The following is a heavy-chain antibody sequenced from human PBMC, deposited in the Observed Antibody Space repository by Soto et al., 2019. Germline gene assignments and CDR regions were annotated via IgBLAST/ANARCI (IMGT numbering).Heavy chain of an antibody. CDR3: AREGRSSSGTQNWFDP. V-gene: IGHV1-2*04. J-gene: IGHJ5*02. Sequence: QVQLVQSGAEVKKPGASVKVSCKASGYTFTGYYMHWVRQAPGQGLEWMGWINPNSGGTNYAQKFQGWGTMTRDTSISTAYMELSRLRSDDTAVYYCAREGRSSSGTQNWFDPWGQGTLVTVSS. CDR1: GYTFTGYY. CDR2: INPNSGGT. D-gene: IGHD6-6*01.